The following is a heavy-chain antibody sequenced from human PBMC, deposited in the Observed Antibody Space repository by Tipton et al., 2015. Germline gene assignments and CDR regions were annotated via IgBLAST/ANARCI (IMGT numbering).Heavy chain of an antibody. CDR1: GFTFSDYY. J-gene: IGHJ6*02. V-gene: IGHV4-59*01. D-gene: IGHD3-3*01. CDR3: ARDLEHGMDV. CDR2: ISYTETS. Sequence: LRLSCTASGFTFSDYYMSWIRQAPGKGLEWIGYISYTETSHYNPSLKSRVTISVDTSKNEFSLKLRSVTAADTAVYYCARDLEHGMDVWGQGTTVTVSS.